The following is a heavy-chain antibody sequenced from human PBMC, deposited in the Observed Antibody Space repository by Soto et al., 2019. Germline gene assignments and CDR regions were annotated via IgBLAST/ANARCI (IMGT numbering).Heavy chain of an antibody. CDR3: ASLSVPAAIHAFDI. CDR1: GGSISSYY. J-gene: IGHJ3*02. CDR2: IYYSGST. V-gene: IGHV4-59*08. D-gene: IGHD2-2*01. Sequence: ETLSLTCTVSGGSISSYYWSWIRQPPGKGLEWIGYIYYSGSTNYNPSLKSRVTISVDTSKNQFSLKLSSVTAADTAVYYCASLSVPAAIHAFDIWGQGTTVTVSS.